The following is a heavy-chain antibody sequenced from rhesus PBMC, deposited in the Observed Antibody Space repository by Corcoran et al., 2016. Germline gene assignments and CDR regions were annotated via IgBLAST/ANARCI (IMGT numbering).Heavy chain of an antibody. V-gene: IGHV4-80*01. Sequence: QVQLQESGPGLVKHSETLSLTCTVSGSSISRNYWSWIRQPPGKGLEWSGEINGNSGSTNYNPSLKSRVTISKDASKNQFSLRLSSVTAADTAVYYCVRGRWALGDHWGQGVLVTVSS. J-gene: IGHJ4*01. CDR2: INGNSGST. CDR3: VRGRWALGDH. CDR1: GSSISRNY.